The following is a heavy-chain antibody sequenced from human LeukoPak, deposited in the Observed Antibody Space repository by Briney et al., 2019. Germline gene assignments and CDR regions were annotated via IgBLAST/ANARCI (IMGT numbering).Heavy chain of an antibody. CDR3: ARDPLAGGWYDY. CDR2: ISYDGSNK. V-gene: IGHV3-30*04. J-gene: IGHJ4*02. CDR1: GFTLSSYA. Sequence: GRSLRLSCAASGFTLSSYAMHWVRQAPGKGLEWVAVISYDGSNKYYADSVKGRFTISRDNSKNTLYPQMNSLRAEDTAVYYCARDPLAGGWYDYWGQGTLVTVSS. D-gene: IGHD6-19*01.